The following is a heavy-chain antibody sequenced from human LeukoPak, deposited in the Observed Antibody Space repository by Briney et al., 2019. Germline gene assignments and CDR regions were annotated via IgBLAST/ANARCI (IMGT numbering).Heavy chain of an antibody. D-gene: IGHD3-10*01. CDR1: GGSINNYY. J-gene: IGHJ4*02. V-gene: IGHV4-59*01. CDR2: IYFTGGT. CDR3: ARGGGLFDY. Sequence: SETLSLTCNVSGGSINNYYWSWLRQPPGKGLEWIGYIYFTGGTNYNPSLKSRVTMSIDTSKNQFSLKLNSVTAADAAFYYSARGGGLFDYWGQGSLVTVSS.